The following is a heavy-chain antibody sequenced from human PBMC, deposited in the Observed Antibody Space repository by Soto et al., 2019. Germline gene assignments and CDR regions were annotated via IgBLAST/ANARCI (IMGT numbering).Heavy chain of an antibody. D-gene: IGHD6-6*01. V-gene: IGHV3-23*01. J-gene: IGHJ4*02. CDR3: VFTRQSTDARRARSGDY. CDR2: ISGSGGST. Sequence: SRILQDPGKGLEWVSAISGSGGSTYYADSVKGPFTISRDNSKNTLYLQMNSLRAEDTAVYFCVFTRQSTDARRARSGDYWGTGPLVTVSS.